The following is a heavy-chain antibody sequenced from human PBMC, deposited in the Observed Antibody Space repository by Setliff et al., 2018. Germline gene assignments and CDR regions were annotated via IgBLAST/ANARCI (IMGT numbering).Heavy chain of an antibody. V-gene: IGHV3-7*01. J-gene: IGHJ4*02. CDR3: ARDGGDY. Sequence: PGGSLRLSCTASGFTFGDYAMSWVRQAPGKGLEWVANIKQDGSEKYYVDSVKGRFTISRDNAKNSLYLQMNSLRAEDTAVYYCARDGGDYWGQGTLVTVSS. CDR1: GFTFGDYA. CDR2: IKQDGSEK. D-gene: IGHD3-16*01.